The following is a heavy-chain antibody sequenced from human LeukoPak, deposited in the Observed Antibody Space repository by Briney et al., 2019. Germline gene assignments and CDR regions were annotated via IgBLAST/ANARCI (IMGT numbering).Heavy chain of an antibody. D-gene: IGHD5-24*01. CDR1: GFTVSSNY. CDR3: ARVKYRDGYNSYYFDY. CDR2: FYSGGST. Sequence: GGSLRLSCAASGFTVSSNYMNWVRQAPGKGLEWVSVFYSGGSTFYADSVKGRFTISRDNAKNSLYLQMNSLRAEDTALYHCARVKYRDGYNSYYFDYWGQGTLVTVSS. J-gene: IGHJ4*02. V-gene: IGHV3-53*01.